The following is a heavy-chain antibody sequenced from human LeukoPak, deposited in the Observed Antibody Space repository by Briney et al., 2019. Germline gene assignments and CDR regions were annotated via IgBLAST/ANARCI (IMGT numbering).Heavy chain of an antibody. CDR2: ISGSGGNT. CDR3: AKDRGGSGSYYKPQYFDY. J-gene: IGHJ4*02. D-gene: IGHD3-10*01. V-gene: IGHV3-23*01. CDR1: GFTFSSYA. Sequence: GGSLRLSCSASGFTFSSYAMSWVRPAPGKGLEWVSAISGSGGNTYYADSVKGRFTISRDNSKNTLYLQMNSLRAEDTAVYYCAKDRGGSGSYYKPQYFDYWGQGTLVTVSS.